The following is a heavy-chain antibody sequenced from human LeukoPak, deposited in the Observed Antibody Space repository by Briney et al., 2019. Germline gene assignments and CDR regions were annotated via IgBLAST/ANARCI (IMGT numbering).Heavy chain of an antibody. CDR2: ISPDGTST. Sequence: PGGSLRLSCAASGFTFNTYVMSWVRQAPGKRLEYVSAISPDGTSTYYADSVRGRFSISRDNSKNTLYLQMSSLRAEDTAVYYCVPKGTEGYWGQGTLVTVSS. CDR3: VPKGTEGY. V-gene: IGHV3-64D*06. CDR1: GFTFNTYV. J-gene: IGHJ4*02.